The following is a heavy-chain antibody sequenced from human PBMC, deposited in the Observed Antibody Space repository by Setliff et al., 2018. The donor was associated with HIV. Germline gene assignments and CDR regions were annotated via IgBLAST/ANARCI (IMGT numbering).Heavy chain of an antibody. V-gene: IGHV1-69*13. Sequence: SVKVSCKASGGTFSNYAISWVRQAPGQGLEWMGGIIPLFGAAKYAQKFQGRVTITADESTSIAYMELSTLTSDDTAVYNCARETEVKGYYDSSGSWGLGYWGQGTLVTVSS. J-gene: IGHJ4*02. CDR1: GGTFSNYA. CDR2: IIPLFGAA. D-gene: IGHD3-22*01. CDR3: ARETEVKGYYDSSGSWGLGY.